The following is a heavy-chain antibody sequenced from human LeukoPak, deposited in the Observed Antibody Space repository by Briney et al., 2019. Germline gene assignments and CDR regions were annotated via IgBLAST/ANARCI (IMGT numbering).Heavy chain of an antibody. V-gene: IGHV3-33*01. D-gene: IGHD3-22*01. CDR3: ARDYYDSSGYYYGYYFDY. J-gene: IGHJ4*02. Sequence: GGSLRLSCVASGFTFSSYGMHWVRQAPGKGLEWVAVIWYDGSNKYYADSVKGRFTISRDNSKNTLYLQMNSLRAEDTAVYYCARDYYDSSGYYYGYYFDYWGQGTLVTVSS. CDR1: GFTFSSYG. CDR2: IWYDGSNK.